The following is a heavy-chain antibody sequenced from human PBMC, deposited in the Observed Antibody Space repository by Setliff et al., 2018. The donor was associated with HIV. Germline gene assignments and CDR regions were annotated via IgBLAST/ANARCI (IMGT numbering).Heavy chain of an antibody. J-gene: IGHJ4*02. CDR2: TFHRSKWYS. CDR3: ARSITTAGTVFDY. CDR1: GDSVSNYSAA. V-gene: IGHV6-1*01. Sequence: SQTLSLTCVISGDSVSNYSAAWNWIRQSPSRGLEWLGRTFHRSKWYSDYAESVRSRITINPDTSKNQLSLQLHSVTPEDTAVYYCARSITTAGTVFDYWCQGTLVTVSS. D-gene: IGHD6-13*01.